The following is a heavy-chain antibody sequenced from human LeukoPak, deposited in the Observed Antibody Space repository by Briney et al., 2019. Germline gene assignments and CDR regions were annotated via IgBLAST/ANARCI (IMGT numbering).Heavy chain of an antibody. V-gene: IGHV3-21*01. D-gene: IGHD6-19*01. CDR3: AKDTAMYGSEDYFDY. CDR2: ISSRSNYI. CDR1: GFTFSAYN. Sequence: GGSLRLSCAASGFTFSAYNMNWVRQAPGKGLEWVSFISSRSNYIYYADSVKGRFTISRDNAKHSLYLQMNSLRAEDTAVYYCAKDTAMYGSEDYFDYWGQGTLVTVSS. J-gene: IGHJ4*02.